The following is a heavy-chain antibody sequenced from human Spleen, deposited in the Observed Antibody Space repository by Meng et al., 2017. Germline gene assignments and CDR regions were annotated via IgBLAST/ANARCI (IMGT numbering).Heavy chain of an antibody. V-gene: IGHV1-18*01. CDR3: ARGTPGRSYSDY. CDR2: FVNNADT. J-gene: IGHJ4*02. CDR1: GYTFASYG. Sequence: QGHLLQSGAAVKKPGASVWVSCKASGYTFASYGISWVRQAPGQGLEWMGWFVNNADTYSAQKFQGRVTMTRDTHTSTDFMELRSLRSDDTAVYYCARGTPGRSYSDYWGQGTLVTVSS. D-gene: IGHD3-10*01.